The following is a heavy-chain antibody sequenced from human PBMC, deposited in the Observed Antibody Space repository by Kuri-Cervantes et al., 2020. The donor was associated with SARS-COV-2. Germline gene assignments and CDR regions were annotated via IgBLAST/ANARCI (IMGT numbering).Heavy chain of an antibody. J-gene: IGHJ6*03. Sequence: SVKVSCKPSGGTFNSYGINWVRQAPGQGLEWMGGIIPLFRSANYVQKFQGRVTTTTDKSTSTAYMELSSLRSEDTAVYYCARGDIVVVPRPYYYYMDVWGKGTTVTVSS. CDR1: GGTFNSYG. D-gene: IGHD2-2*01. CDR3: ARGDIVVVPRPYYYYMDV. CDR2: IIPLFRSA. V-gene: IGHV1-69*05.